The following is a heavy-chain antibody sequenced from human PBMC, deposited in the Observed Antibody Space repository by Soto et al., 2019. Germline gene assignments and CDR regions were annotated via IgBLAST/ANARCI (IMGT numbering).Heavy chain of an antibody. CDR1: GYSFTSYW. V-gene: IGHV5-10-1*01. CDR2: IDPSDSYT. CDR3: ARTSYYDFWSGYYGGGDHPNYGMDV. Sequence: GESLKISCKGSGYSFTSYWISWVRQMPGKGLEWMGRIDPSDSYTNYSPSFQGHVTISADKSISTAYLQWSSLKASDTAMYYCARTSYYDFWSGYYGGGDHPNYGMDVWGQGTTVTVSS. D-gene: IGHD3-3*01. J-gene: IGHJ6*02.